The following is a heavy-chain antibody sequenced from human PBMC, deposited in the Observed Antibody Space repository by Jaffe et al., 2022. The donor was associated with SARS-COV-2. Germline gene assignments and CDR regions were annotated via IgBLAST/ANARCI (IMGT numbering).Heavy chain of an antibody. Sequence: EVQLVESGGGLVQPGGSLRLSCAASGFTFSSYSMNWVRQAPGKGLEWVSYISSSSSTIYYADSVKGRFTISRDNAKNSLYLQMNSLRDEDTAVYYCARDGVDYYDSSGYRAWDAFDIWGQGTMVTVSS. J-gene: IGHJ3*02. V-gene: IGHV3-48*02. CDR3: ARDGVDYYDSSGYRAWDAFDI. CDR1: GFTFSSYS. CDR2: ISSSSSTI. D-gene: IGHD3-22*01.